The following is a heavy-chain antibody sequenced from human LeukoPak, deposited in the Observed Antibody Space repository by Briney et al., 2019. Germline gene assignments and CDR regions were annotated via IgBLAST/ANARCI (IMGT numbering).Heavy chain of an antibody. CDR2: INPSGGST. V-gene: IGHV1-46*01. Sequence: ASVKVSCKASGYTFTGYYMHWVRQAPGQGLEWMGIINPSGGSTSYAQKFQGRVTMTRDMSTSTVYMELSSLRSEDTAVYYCARDPITIFGVVTYNWFDPWGQGTLVTVSS. CDR3: ARDPITIFGVVTYNWFDP. CDR1: GYTFTGYY. J-gene: IGHJ5*02. D-gene: IGHD3-3*01.